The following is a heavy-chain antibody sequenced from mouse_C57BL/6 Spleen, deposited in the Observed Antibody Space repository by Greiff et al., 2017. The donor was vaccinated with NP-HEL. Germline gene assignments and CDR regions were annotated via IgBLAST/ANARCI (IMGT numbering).Heavy chain of an antibody. J-gene: IGHJ4*01. D-gene: IGHD2-12*01. CDR1: GFNIKNTY. CDR3: DRSLSYYPPYYAMDD. Sequence: VQLQQSVAELVRPGASVKLSCTASGFNIKNTYMHWVKQRPEQGLEWIGRIDPANGNTKYDPTFQGKATITADTSANTAYLQLSSLTSEYTASYYCDRSLSYYPPYYAMDDWGQGTSVTVSS. CDR2: IDPANGNT. V-gene: IGHV14-3*01.